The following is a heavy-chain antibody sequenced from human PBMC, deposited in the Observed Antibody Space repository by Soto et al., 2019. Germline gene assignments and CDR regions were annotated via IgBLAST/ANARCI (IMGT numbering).Heavy chain of an antibody. CDR2: VFHTGTT. Sequence: QVQLQESGPGLVKPSGTLSLTCAVSGDSVSSPYYWCWVRQPPGKGLEWIGEVFHTGTTSYNPSLRGRVPISMDKSINQFSLDLSSVTAADTAVYYCARSAGWYAVHSWGPGTLVLVSS. CDR1: GDSVSSPYY. J-gene: IGHJ4*02. V-gene: IGHV4-4*02. CDR3: ARSAGWYAVHS. D-gene: IGHD6-19*01.